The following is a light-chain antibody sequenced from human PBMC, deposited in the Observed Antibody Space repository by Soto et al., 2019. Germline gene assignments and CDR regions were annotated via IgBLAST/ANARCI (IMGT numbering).Light chain of an antibody. J-gene: IGKJ4*01. CDR3: QQYSSYSLPT. Sequence: EIVMTQSPATLSVSPGERATLSCRASQSVSSNLAWYQQKPGQAPRLLIYGASTRATGIPASFSGSGSGTEFTLTISSLLPDDFATYFCQQYSSYSLPTFGGGTKVDI. CDR1: QSVSSN. CDR2: GAS. V-gene: IGKV3-15*01.